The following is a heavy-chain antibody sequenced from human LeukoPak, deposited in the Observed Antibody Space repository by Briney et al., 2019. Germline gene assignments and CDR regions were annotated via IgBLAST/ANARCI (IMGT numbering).Heavy chain of an antibody. CDR3: ARNSYAHWYFDY. J-gene: IGHJ4*02. Sequence: NPSETLSLTCTVSGGSISSYYWSWIRQPPGKGLEWIGYIYYSGSTNYNPSLKSRVTISVDTSKNQFSLKLSSVTAADTAVYYCARNSYAHWYFDYWGQGTLVTVSS. V-gene: IGHV4-59*01. CDR2: IYYSGST. D-gene: IGHD5-18*01. CDR1: GGSISSYY.